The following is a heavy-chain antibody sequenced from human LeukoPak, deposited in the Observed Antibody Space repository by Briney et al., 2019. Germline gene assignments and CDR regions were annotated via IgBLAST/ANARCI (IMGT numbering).Heavy chain of an antibody. J-gene: IGHJ4*02. D-gene: IGHD1-14*01. Sequence: SETLSLTCTVSGASISGYYWSWIRQPPGKGLEFIGYIYNSVNDYNPSLKSRVIISSDPSKNQVSLRLSPMTAADTAVYYCAILPTVWGQGTLVTVSS. V-gene: IGHV4-59*01. CDR2: IYNSVN. CDR1: GASISGYY. CDR3: AILPTV.